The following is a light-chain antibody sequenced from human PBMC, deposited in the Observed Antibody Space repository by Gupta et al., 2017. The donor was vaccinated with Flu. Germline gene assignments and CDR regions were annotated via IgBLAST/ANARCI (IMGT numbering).Light chain of an antibody. V-gene: IGLV2-14*01. J-gene: IGLJ3*02. CDR3: SSFTSTSTWV. Sequence: QFALTQPASVSGSPGQSITISCTGTSSDVGGYNYVSWYQQYPGKAPKLMIYEVSNRPSGVSNRFSGSKSANTASLTISGLQAEDEANYYCSSFTSTSTWVFGGGTKLTVL. CDR1: SSDVGGYNY. CDR2: EVS.